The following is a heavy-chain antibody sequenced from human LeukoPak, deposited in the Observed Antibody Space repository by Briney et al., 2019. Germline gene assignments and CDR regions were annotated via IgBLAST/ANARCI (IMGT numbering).Heavy chain of an antibody. CDR3: ARGGYYYDSSGQY. D-gene: IGHD3-22*01. J-gene: IGHJ4*02. CDR2: INSDGSST. V-gene: IGHV3-74*01. CDR1: GFTFSNFW. Sequence: GGSLRLSCAASGFTFSNFWMHWVRQAPGKGLVWVSRINSDGSSTSYADSVKDRFTISRDNAKNTLYLQMNSLRAEDTAVYYCARGGYYYDSSGQYWGQGTLVTVSS.